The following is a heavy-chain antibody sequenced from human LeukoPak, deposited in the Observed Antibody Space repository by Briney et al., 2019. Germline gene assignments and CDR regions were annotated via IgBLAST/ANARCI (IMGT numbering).Heavy chain of an antibody. D-gene: IGHD6-6*01. CDR3: AKDPYSSSSDNWFDP. CDR1: GFTFSSYA. Sequence: GGSLRLSCAASGFTFSSYAMSWVRQAPGKGLEWASAISGSGGSTYYADSVKGRFTISRDNSKNTLYLRMNSLRAEDTAVYYCAKDPYSSSSDNWFDPWGQGTLVTVSS. V-gene: IGHV3-23*01. CDR2: ISGSGGST. J-gene: IGHJ5*02.